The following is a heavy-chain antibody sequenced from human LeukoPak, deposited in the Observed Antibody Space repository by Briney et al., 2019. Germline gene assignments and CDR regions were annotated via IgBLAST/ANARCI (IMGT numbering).Heavy chain of an antibody. J-gene: IGHJ6*04. D-gene: IGHD3-22*01. V-gene: IGHV1-2*02. CDR3: TRESITMISNDV. CDR1: GYTFTGYY. Sequence: ASVKVSCTASGYTFTGYYMHWVRQAPGQGPEWMGWINLNNGRINYAQNFQGRVTMTRDTSISTAYMELSRLRSDDTAVYYCTRESITMISNDVWGKGTTVTISS. CDR2: INLNNGRI.